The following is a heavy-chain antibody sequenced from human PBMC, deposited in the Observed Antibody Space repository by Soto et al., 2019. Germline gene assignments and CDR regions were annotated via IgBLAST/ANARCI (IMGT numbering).Heavy chain of an antibody. V-gene: IGHV6-1*01. CDR3: AREPLVLRFLEWFPPSYYFDY. Sequence: SQTLSLTCAISGDSVSSNSAAWNWIRQSPSRGLEWLGRTYYRSKWYNDYAASVKSRITINPDTSKNQFSLQLNSVTPEDTAVYYCAREPLVLRFLEWFPPSYYFDYWGQGTLVTVSS. J-gene: IGHJ4*02. CDR1: GDSVSSNSAA. D-gene: IGHD3-3*01. CDR2: TYYRSKWYN.